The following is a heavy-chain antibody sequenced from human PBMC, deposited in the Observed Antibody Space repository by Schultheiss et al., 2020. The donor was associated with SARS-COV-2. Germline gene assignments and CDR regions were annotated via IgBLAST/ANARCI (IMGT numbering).Heavy chain of an antibody. Sequence: SETLSLTCAVSGGSISSSNWWSWVRQPPGKGLEWIGEIYHSGSTYYNPSLKSRVTISVDTSKNQFSLKLSSVTAADTAVYYCAREVYSSGWYGVDYWGQGTLVTVSS. V-gene: IGHV4-4*02. CDR3: AREVYSSGWYGVDY. J-gene: IGHJ4*02. CDR2: IYHSGST. D-gene: IGHD6-19*01. CDR1: GGSISSSNW.